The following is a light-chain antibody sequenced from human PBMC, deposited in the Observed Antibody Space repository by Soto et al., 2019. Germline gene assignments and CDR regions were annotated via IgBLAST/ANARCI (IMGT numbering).Light chain of an antibody. CDR1: QYINTR. CDR2: QPS. Sequence: IVLTQSPATLSSFPGDRLTLSCRASQYINTRLAWYQHIPVQAPRLLIYQPSIRAAGIPARFSASGSGTDFTLTISDVQPEDFALYYCHQRQSWPRTFGQGTKVDIK. V-gene: IGKV3-11*01. CDR3: HQRQSWPRT. J-gene: IGKJ1*01.